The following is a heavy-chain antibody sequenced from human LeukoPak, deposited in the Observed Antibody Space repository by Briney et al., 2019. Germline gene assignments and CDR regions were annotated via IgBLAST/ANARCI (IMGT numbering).Heavy chain of an antibody. CDR3: AKGWGQQLVQSAFDI. CDR1: GFTFSSYS. V-gene: IGHV3-21*04. J-gene: IGHJ3*02. D-gene: IGHD6-13*01. CDR2: ISSSSSYI. Sequence: GGSLRLSCAASGFTFSSYSMNWVRQAPGKGLEWVSSISSSSSYIYYADSVKGRFTISRDNAKNSLYLQMNSLRAEDTALYYCAKGWGQQLVQSAFDIWGQGTMVTVSS.